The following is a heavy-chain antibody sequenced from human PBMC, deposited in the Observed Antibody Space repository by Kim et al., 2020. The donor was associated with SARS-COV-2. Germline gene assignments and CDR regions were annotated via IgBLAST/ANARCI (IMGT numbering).Heavy chain of an antibody. J-gene: IGHJ5*02. V-gene: IGHV3-11*01. CDR3: VREPAS. CDR2: GGSI. Sequence: GGSINQADSVNGRFTISRDNAKESLSLQMNSLTPEDTAVYYCVREPASWGQGTLVTVSS.